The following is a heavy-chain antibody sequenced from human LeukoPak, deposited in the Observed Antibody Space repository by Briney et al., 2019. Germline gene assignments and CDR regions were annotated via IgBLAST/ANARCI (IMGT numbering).Heavy chain of an antibody. CDR3: ARDLRGGLGGFFGWVDYYYYGMDV. Sequence: GGPLRLSCAASGFTFSSYEMNWVRQAPGKGLEWVSYISSSGSTIYYADSVKGRFTISRDNAKNSLYLQMNSLRAEDTAVYYCARDLRGGLGGFFGWVDYYYYGMDVWGQGTTVTVSS. D-gene: IGHD3-16*01. CDR1: GFTFSSYE. J-gene: IGHJ6*02. CDR2: ISSSGSTI. V-gene: IGHV3-48*03.